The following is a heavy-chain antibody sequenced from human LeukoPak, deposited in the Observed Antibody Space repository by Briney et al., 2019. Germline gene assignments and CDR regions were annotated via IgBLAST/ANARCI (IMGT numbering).Heavy chain of an antibody. V-gene: IGHV4-30-4*01. CDR1: GGAITSGDYY. J-gene: IGHJ5*02. Sequence: SETLSLTCDVSGGAITSGDYYWSWIRQPPGKGLEWIGYIYDSGSTYYNPSLKSQFTISVDTSKNQFSLNLSSVTAADTAVYYCARGHYYDSSDYAGWFDPWGHGTLVTVSS. CDR2: IYDSGST. D-gene: IGHD3-22*01. CDR3: ARGHYYDSSDYAGWFDP.